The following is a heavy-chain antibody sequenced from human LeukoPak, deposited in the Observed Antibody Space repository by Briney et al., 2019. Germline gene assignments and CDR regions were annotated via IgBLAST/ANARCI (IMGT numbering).Heavy chain of an antibody. CDR2: IYPGDSDT. D-gene: IGHD5-12*01. CDR3: ARQGIVATIGGTFDY. Sequence: GESLKISCKGSGYNFPTSWIAWVRQMPGQGLEWMGIIYPGDSDTRYSPSFQGQVTISADKSISTAYLQWSSLKASDTAMYYCARQGIVATIGGTFDYWGQGTLVTVSS. V-gene: IGHV5-51*01. J-gene: IGHJ4*02. CDR1: GYNFPTSW.